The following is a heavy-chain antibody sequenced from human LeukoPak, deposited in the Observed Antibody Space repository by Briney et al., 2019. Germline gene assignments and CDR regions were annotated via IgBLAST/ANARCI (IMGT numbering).Heavy chain of an antibody. Sequence: SETLSLTCKVSGDSISNSGWSWGWVRQFPGKGLEWIGTMPFDENVADNEIPSYNPSLKRRVIISAEKSKNQLSLKLSSVTAADTAVYYCARHESDHHYDFWSGPHYYYYMDVWGKGTTVTVSS. CDR2: MPFDENVADNEIP. CDR3: ARHESDHHYDFWSGPHYYYYMDV. J-gene: IGHJ6*03. CDR1: GDSISNSGWS. V-gene: IGHV4-39*01. D-gene: IGHD3-3*01.